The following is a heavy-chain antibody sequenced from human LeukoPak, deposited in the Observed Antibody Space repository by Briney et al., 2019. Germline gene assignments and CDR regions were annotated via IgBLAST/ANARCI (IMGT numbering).Heavy chain of an antibody. D-gene: IGHD2-15*01. CDR2: IYYSGST. J-gene: IGHJ4*02. CDR1: GGSISSYY. V-gene: IGHV4-39*01. CDR3: ATLPWCSGGSCYSHDY. Sequence: SETLSLTCTVSGGSISSYYWGWIRQPPGKGLEWIGSIYYSGSTYYNPSLKSRVTISVDTSKNQFSLRLSSVTAADTAVYYCATLPWCSGGSCYSHDYWGQGTLVTVSS.